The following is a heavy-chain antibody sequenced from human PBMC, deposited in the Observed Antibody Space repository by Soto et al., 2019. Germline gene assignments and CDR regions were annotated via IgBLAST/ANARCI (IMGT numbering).Heavy chain of an antibody. CDR1: GGSISSGGYY. D-gene: IGHD2-2*01. CDR2: IYYSGST. Sequence: SETLSLTCTVSGGSISSGGYYWSWIRQHPGKGLEWIGYIYYSGSTYYNPSLKSRVTISVDTSKNQFSLKLSSVTAADTAVYYCARGRRGDIVVGKNYYYYMDVWGKGTTVTVSS. V-gene: IGHV4-31*03. CDR3: ARGRRGDIVVGKNYYYYMDV. J-gene: IGHJ6*03.